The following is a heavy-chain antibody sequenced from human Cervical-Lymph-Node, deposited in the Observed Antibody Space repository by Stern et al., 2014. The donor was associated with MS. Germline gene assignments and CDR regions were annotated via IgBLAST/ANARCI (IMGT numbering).Heavy chain of an antibody. D-gene: IGHD5-24*01. Sequence: QVQLVESGPEVKQPGASVRVSCKGSGYTFSSYGISWVRQTPGQGLEWMGWISGYKGNTNYAQKFQDRVTMTTDTSTSIAFLELRSLRSDDTAFYYCARGYIMDVWGQGTTVTVSS. V-gene: IGHV1-18*01. CDR1: GYTFSSYG. CDR3: ARGYIMDV. J-gene: IGHJ6*02. CDR2: ISGYKGNT.